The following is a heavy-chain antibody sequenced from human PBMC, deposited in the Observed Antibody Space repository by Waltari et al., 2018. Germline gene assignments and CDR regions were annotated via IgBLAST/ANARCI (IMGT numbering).Heavy chain of an antibody. J-gene: IGHJ6*02. CDR1: GFTFSRYA. Sequence: QVQLVESGGGVVQPGRSLRISCAASGFTFSRYAMHWVRQAPGKGLEWVAVISYDGSNKYYADSVKGRFTISRDNSKNTLYLQMNSLRAEDTAVYYCARTSHYYYGMDVWGQGTTVTVSS. CDR2: ISYDGSNK. CDR3: ARTSHYYYGMDV. V-gene: IGHV3-30-3*01.